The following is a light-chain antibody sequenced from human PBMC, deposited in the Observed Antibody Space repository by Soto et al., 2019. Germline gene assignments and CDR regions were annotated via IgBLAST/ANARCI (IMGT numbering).Light chain of an antibody. J-gene: IGLJ2*01. V-gene: IGLV2-8*01. CDR1: SSDVGGYNY. CDR2: EVI. Sequence: SALTQPPSASGSPGQSVTISCTGTSSDVGGYNYVSWYQQHPGKAPKLMIYEVIKRPSGVPDRFSGSKSGNTASLTVSGLQAEDEADYYCSSYAGSNNLGVFGGRTKLTVL. CDR3: SSYAGSNNLGV.